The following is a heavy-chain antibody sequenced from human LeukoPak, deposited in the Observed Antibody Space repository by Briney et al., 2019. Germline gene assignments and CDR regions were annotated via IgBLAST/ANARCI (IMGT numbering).Heavy chain of an antibody. V-gene: IGHV4-59*01. CDR3: ARMYSGTSYYLDY. CDR1: GVSISTYY. CDR2: FSYSGST. Sequence: PSETLSLTCSVSGVSISTYYWIWIRQPPAKGLEWMGFFSYSGSTKYNPSLKSRVTMSVDTSKNQFSLKLSSVTAADTAVYYCARMYSGTSYYLDYWGQGTLVTVSS. D-gene: IGHD1-26*01. J-gene: IGHJ4*02.